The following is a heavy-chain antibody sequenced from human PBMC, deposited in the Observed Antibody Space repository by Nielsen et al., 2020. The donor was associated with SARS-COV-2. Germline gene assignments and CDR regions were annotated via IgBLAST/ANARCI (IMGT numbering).Heavy chain of an antibody. CDR3: AREGVGDSSGYFDL. J-gene: IGHJ2*01. V-gene: IGHV4-30-2*01. CDR2: IYHSGST. Sequence: SETLSLTCAVSGGSISSGGYSWSWIRQPPRKGLEWIGYIYHSGSTYYNPSLKSRVTISVDTSKNQFSLKLSSVTAADTAVYYCAREGVGDSSGYFDLWGRGTLVTVSS. CDR1: GGSISSGGYS. D-gene: IGHD6-19*01.